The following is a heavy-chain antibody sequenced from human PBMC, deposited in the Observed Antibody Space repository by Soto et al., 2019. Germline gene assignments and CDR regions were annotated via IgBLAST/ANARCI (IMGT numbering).Heavy chain of an antibody. V-gene: IGHV4-30-4*01. CDR3: ARSAGIVVVRGPYYYGMDV. CDR1: GGSISSGDYY. D-gene: IGHD2-2*01. CDR2: IYYSGST. J-gene: IGHJ6*02. Sequence: LSLTCTVSGGSISSGDYYWSWIRQPPGKGLEWIGYIYYSGSTYYNPSLKSRVTISVDTSKNQFSLKLSSVTAADTAVYYGARSAGIVVVRGPYYYGMDVWGQGTTVTVSS.